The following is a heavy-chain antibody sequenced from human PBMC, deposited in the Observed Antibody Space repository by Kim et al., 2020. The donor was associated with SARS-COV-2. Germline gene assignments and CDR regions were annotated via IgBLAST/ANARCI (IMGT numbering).Heavy chain of an antibody. CDR2: INHSGST. CDR1: GGSFSGYY. D-gene: IGHD6-19*01. CDR3: ARQTIAVAGIDY. Sequence: SETLSLTCAVYGGSFSGYYWSWIRQPPGKGLEWIGEINHSGSTNYNPSLKSRVTISVDTSKNQFSLKLSSVTAADTAVYYCARQTIAVAGIDYWGQGTLV. J-gene: IGHJ4*02. V-gene: IGHV4-34*01.